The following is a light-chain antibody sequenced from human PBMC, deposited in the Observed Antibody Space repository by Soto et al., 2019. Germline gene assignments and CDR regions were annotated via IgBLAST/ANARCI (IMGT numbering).Light chain of an antibody. J-gene: IGLJ2*01. V-gene: IGLV2-14*01. CDR2: DVN. CDR3: SSYTAGSTSVV. CDR1: SSDVGGYNF. Sequence: QSVLTQPASVSGSPGQSITISCTGTSSDVGGYNFVSWYQQYPGKAPKLMIYDVNNQPSGVSNRFSGSRSGNTASLTISGVQAEDEAEYYCSSYTAGSTSVVFGGGTKLTVL.